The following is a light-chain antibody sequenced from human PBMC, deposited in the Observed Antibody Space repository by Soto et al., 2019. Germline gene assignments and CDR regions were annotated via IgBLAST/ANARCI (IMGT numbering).Light chain of an antibody. CDR3: QQYGTSPWT. J-gene: IGKJ1*01. V-gene: IGKV3-20*01. Sequence: EIVLTQPPGTLSLSPGERATLSCRASQSGGISYVAWYQQKPGQAPRLLIFDASSRATGIPDRFRGSGSGTDFTLTISRLEPDDFAVYYCQQYGTSPWTFGQGTKVDIK. CDR2: DAS. CDR1: QSGGISY.